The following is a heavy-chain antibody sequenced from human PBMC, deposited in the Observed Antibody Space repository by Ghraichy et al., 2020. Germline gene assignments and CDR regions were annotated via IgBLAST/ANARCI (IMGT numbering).Heavy chain of an antibody. V-gene: IGHV3-23*01. CDR3: AKQGGGSVAYYGMDV. CDR2: ISGSGGST. J-gene: IGHJ6*02. Sequence: GGSLRLSCAASGFTFSSYAMSWVRQAPGKGLEWVSAISGSGGSTYYADSVKGRFTISRDNFKNTLYLQMNSLRAEDTAVYYCAKQGGGSVAYYGMDVWGQGTTVTVSS. D-gene: IGHD2-15*01. CDR1: GFTFSSYA.